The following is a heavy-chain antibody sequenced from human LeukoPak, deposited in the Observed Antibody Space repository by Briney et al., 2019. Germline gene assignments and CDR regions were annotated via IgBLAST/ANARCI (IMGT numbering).Heavy chain of an antibody. CDR3: ARASDYAMAFDI. V-gene: IGHV3-53*01. CDR2: IYSGGST. CDR1: GFTVSSNY. J-gene: IGHJ3*02. D-gene: IGHD4-17*01. Sequence: GGSLRLSCAASGFTVSSNYMSWVRQAPGKGLEWVSVIYSGGSTYYADSVKGRFTISRDNSKNTLYLQMNSLRAEDTAVYYCARASDYAMAFDICGQGTMVTVSS.